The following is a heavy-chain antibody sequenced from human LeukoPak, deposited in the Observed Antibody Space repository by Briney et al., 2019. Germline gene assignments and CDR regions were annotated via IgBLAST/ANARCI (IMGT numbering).Heavy chain of an antibody. CDR1: GGSISSYY. CDR3: ARHEGATTSGLDY. V-gene: IGHV4-59*08. D-gene: IGHD1-26*01. Sequence: SETLSLTCTVSGGSISSYYWSWIRQPPGKGLEWIGYIYYSGSTNYNPSLKSRVTLSVDTSKNQFSLKLSSVTAADTAVYYCARHEGATTSGLDYWGQGTLVTVSS. CDR2: IYYSGST. J-gene: IGHJ4*02.